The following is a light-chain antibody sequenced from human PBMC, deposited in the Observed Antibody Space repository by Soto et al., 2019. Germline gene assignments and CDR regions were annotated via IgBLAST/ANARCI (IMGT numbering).Light chain of an antibody. CDR3: CSYAGSRPYV. Sequence: QSSLTQPASVSGSPGQSITISCTGTSSDAGSYNLVSWYQQHPGKAPKLMIYEGSKRPSGVSNRFSGSKSGNTASLTISGLQAEDEADYYCCSYAGSRPYVLGTGTKVTVL. V-gene: IGLV2-23*01. CDR2: EGS. J-gene: IGLJ1*01. CDR1: SSDAGSYNL.